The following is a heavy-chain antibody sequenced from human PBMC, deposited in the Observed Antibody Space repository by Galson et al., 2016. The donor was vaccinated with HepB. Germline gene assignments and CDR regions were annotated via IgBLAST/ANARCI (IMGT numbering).Heavy chain of an antibody. V-gene: IGHV1-69*06. J-gene: IGHJ4*02. D-gene: IGHD3-10*02. CDR2: LIPFVGTA. CDR1: GGSFNRYA. CDR3: AGGGDFYDNTGHYVGVAIDS. Sequence: SVKVSCKASGGSFNRYAVSWLRQAPGRGLQWMGSLIPFVGTAKYAMDFQARVTFTADKSTNTAYMELISLNSEDTAVYYWAGGGDFYDNTGHYVGVAIDSWGQGTLVTVSS.